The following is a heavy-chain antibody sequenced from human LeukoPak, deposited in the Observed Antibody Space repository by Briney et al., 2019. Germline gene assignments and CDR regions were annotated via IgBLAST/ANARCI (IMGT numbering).Heavy chain of an antibody. CDR3: ARDGEYSSSSRAFDI. J-gene: IGHJ3*02. CDR1: GGSISSGSYY. Sequence: SQTLSLTCTVSGGSISSGSYYWSWIRQPAGKGLEWIGRIYTSGSTNYNPSLKSRVTISVDTSKNQFSLKLSSVTAADTAVYYCARDGEYSSSSRAFDIWGQGTMVTVSS. D-gene: IGHD6-6*01. V-gene: IGHV4-61*02. CDR2: IYTSGST.